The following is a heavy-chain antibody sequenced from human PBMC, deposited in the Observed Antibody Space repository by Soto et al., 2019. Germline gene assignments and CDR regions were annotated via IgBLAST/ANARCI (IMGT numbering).Heavy chain of an antibody. CDR1: GYTFTSYG. D-gene: IGHD3-22*01. J-gene: IGHJ6*02. CDR3: ARANYYDSSGYHYGMDV. V-gene: IGHV1-18*04. CDR2: ISAYSGNT. Sequence: ASVKVSCKASGYTFTSYGISWVRQAPGQGLEWMGWISAYSGNTNYAQKLQGRVTMTTDTSTSTAYMELRSLRSDDTAVYYCARANYYDSSGYHYGMDVWGQGTTVTVSS.